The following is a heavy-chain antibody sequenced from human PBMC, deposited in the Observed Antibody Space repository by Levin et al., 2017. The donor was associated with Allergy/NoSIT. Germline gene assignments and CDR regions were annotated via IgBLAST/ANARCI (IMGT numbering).Heavy chain of an antibody. Sequence: GESLKISCAASGFTVSNHYMSWVRQAPGKGLEWVSLIYSGGSTYYADSVKGRFTISRDNSKNTLYLQMNNLTAEDTAVYYCASQGGNGYNLGCWGQGTLVTVSS. CDR3: ASQGGNGYNLGC. J-gene: IGHJ4*02. D-gene: IGHD5-24*01. CDR1: GFTVSNHY. CDR2: IYSGGST. V-gene: IGHV3-53*01.